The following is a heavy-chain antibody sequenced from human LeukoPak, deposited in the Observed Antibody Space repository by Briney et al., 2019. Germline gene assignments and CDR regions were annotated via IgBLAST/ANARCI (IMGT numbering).Heavy chain of an antibody. CDR1: GGSISSSNW. J-gene: IGHJ4*02. CDR2: IYHSGST. V-gene: IGHV4-4*02. D-gene: IGHD3-22*01. Sequence: SGTLSLTCAVSGGSISSSNWWSWVRQPPGKGLEWIGEIYHSGSTNYNPSLKSRVTISVDKSKNQFSLKLSSVTAADTAVYYCASRGYYDSSGYWGYFDYWGQGTLVTVSS. CDR3: ASRGYYDSSGYWGYFDY.